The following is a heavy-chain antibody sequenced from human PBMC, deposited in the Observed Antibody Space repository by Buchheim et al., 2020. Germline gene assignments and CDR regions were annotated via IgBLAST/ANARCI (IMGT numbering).Heavy chain of an antibody. D-gene: IGHD2-8*01. CDR3: ARDVGDCTNGVCSARFDY. Sequence: QVQLVQSGAEVKKPGSSVKVSCKASGGTFSSYAISWVRQAPGQGLEWMGRIIPILGIANYAQKFQGRVTITADKSTSTAYMELSSLRSEDTAVYYCARDVGDCTNGVCSARFDYWGQGTL. CDR2: IIPILGIA. V-gene: IGHV1-69*04. CDR1: GGTFSSYA. J-gene: IGHJ4*02.